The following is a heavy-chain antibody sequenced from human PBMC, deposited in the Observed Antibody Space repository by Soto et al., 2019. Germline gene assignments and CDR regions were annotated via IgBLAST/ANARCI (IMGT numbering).Heavy chain of an antibody. D-gene: IGHD1-7*01. CDR2: INPNSGGT. Sequence: ASVKVSCKASGYTFTGCYMHWVRQAPGQGLEWMGWINPNSGGTNYAQKFQGWVTMTRDTSISTAYMELSRLRSDDTAVYYCARVLRNTWNYGEAFDIWGQGTMVTVSS. V-gene: IGHV1-2*04. CDR3: ARVLRNTWNYGEAFDI. J-gene: IGHJ3*02. CDR1: GYTFTGCY.